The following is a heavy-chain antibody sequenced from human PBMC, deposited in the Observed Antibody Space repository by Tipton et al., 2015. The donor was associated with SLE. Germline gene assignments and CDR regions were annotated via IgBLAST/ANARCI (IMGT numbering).Heavy chain of an antibody. Sequence: TLSLTCTVSGGSISSHYWSWIRQPPGKGLEWIGYIYYSGSTNYNPSLKRRVTISVDTAKSQFSLNLTSVTAADTAVYYCATANCTGGNCYPGNAFDIWGRGTLVTASS. CDR2: IYYSGST. J-gene: IGHJ3*02. CDR3: ATANCTGGNCYPGNAFDI. CDR1: GGSISSHY. V-gene: IGHV4-59*08. D-gene: IGHD2-15*01.